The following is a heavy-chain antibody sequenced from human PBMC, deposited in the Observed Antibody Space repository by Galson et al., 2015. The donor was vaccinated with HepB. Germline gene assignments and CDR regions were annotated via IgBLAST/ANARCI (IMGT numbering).Heavy chain of an antibody. V-gene: IGHV3-23*01. CDR1: GFTFSSYA. Sequence: SLRLSCAASGFTFSSYAMSWVRQAPGKGLEWVSAISGSGGSTYYADSVKGRFTISRDNSKNTLYLQMNSLRAEDTAVYYCAKGALPKYSSGWYVDYWGQGTLVTVSS. CDR3: AKGALPKYSSGWYVDY. D-gene: IGHD6-19*01. J-gene: IGHJ4*02. CDR2: ISGSGGST.